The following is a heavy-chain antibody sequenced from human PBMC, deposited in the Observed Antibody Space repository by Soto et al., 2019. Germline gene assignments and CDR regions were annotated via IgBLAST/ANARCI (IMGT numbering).Heavy chain of an antibody. CDR2: IWYDGSNK. J-gene: IGHJ6*02. D-gene: IGHD3-9*01. CDR1: GFTFSSYG. V-gene: IGHV3-33*01. CDR3: VRWGLTGYHHYYYYYGMDV. Sequence: PGGSLRLSCAASGFTFSSYGMHWVRQAPGKGLEWVAVIWYDGSNKYYADSVKGRFTISRDNSKNTLYLQMNSLRAEDTAVYYCVRWGLTGYHHYYYYYGMDVWGQGTTVTVSS.